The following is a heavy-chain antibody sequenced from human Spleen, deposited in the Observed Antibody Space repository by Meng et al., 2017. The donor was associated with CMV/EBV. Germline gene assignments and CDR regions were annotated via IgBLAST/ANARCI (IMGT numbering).Heavy chain of an antibody. D-gene: IGHD3-10*01. CDR2: MYYSGST. Sequence: QLQLQESGPGLVKHSETLSLICTVSGGSIRSSSYYWGWIRQPPGKGLEWIGSMYYSGSTYYHPSLKSRVTISVDTSKNQFSLKLASVTAADTAVYYWERTSYTLITDSWAQGTLVTVSS. V-gene: IGHV4-39*01. CDR3: ERTSYTLITDS. CDR1: GGSIRSSSYY. J-gene: IGHJ4*02.